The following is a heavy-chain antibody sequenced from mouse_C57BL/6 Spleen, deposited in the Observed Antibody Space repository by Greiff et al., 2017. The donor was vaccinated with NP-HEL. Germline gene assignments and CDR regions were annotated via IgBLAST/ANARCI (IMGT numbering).Heavy chain of an antibody. CDR3: ARGPYYGSSHYYFDY. CDR2: IDPSDSYT. CDR1: GYTFTSYW. Sequence: VQLQQPGAELVKPGASVKLSCKASGYTFTSYWMQWVKQRPGQGLEWIGEIDPSDSYTNYNQKFKGKATLTVDTSSSTAYMQLSSLTSEDSAVYYCARGPYYGSSHYYFDYWGQGTTLTVSS. J-gene: IGHJ2*01. D-gene: IGHD1-1*01. V-gene: IGHV1-50*01.